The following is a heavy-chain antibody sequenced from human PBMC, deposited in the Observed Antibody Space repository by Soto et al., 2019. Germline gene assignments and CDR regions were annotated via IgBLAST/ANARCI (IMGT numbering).Heavy chain of an antibody. CDR1: GFSLSASGVG. CDR3: ARAQHGDYRAIFSWYFDL. V-gene: IGHV2-5*02. Sequence: QITLKESGPTLVKPTQTLTLTCTLSGFSLSASGVGVGWIRQPPGKALEWLALIYWDDDKRYNPSLKTRLTITMGTSKDQVVLTMTNMDPVDTATCSCARAQHGDYRAIFSWYFDLWGRGTLVTVSS. J-gene: IGHJ2*01. D-gene: IGHD4-17*01. CDR2: IYWDDDK.